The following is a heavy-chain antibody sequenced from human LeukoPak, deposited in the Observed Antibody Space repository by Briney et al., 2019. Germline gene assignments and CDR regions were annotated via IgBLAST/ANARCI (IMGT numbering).Heavy chain of an antibody. D-gene: IGHD3/OR15-3a*01. J-gene: IGHJ4*02. CDR1: GGTFSSYA. CDR2: IIPIFGTA. CDR3: ARARTGPFDY. V-gene: IGHV1-69*06. Sequence: ASVKVSRKASGGTFSSYAISWVRQAPGQGLEGMGRIIPIFGTANYAQKFQGSVTIPADKSTSTAYMELSSLSSEDTAVYYCARARTGPFDYWGQGTLVAVSS.